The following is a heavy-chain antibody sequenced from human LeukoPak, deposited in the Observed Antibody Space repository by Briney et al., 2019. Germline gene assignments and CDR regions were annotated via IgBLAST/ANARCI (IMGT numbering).Heavy chain of an antibody. Sequence: PGGSLRLSCAASGFTFSSYWMGWVRQAPGKGLVWVSRIYVDGRTTNYADSVKGRFTISRDNAKNTVYLEMNSLGVEDTATYYCIRDFRSADLWGQGTLVTVTS. CDR3: IRDFRSADL. V-gene: IGHV3-74*01. CDR2: IYVDGRTT. J-gene: IGHJ5*02. CDR1: GFTFSSYW.